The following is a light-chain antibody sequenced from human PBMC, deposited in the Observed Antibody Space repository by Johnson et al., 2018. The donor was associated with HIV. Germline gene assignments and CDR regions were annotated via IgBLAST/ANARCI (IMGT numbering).Light chain of an antibody. CDR2: ENN. J-gene: IGLJ1*01. Sequence: QSVLTQPTSVSAAPGQKVTISCSGSSSNIGNNYVSWYQQLPGTAPKLLIYENNKRPSGIPDRFSGSKSATSATLGITGLQTGDEADYYCGTWDSSLSAGRSYVFGTGTKVTVL. V-gene: IGLV1-51*02. CDR3: GTWDSSLSAGRSYV. CDR1: SSNIGNNY.